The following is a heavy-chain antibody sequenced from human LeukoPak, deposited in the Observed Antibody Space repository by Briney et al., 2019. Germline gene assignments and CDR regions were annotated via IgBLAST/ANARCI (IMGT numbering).Heavy chain of an antibody. J-gene: IGHJ4*02. V-gene: IGHV4-59*10. CDR3: ATLGLTADDY. Sequence: PSETLSLTCAVYGGSFSGYYWSWIRQPAGKGLEWIGRIYTSGSTNYNPSLKSRVTISVDTSKNQFSLKLSSVTAADTAVYYCATLGLTADDYWGQGTLVTVSS. CDR1: GGSFSGYY. CDR2: IYTSGST.